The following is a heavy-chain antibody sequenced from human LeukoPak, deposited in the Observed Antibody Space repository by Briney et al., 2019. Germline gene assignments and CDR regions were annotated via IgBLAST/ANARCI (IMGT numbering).Heavy chain of an antibody. J-gene: IGHJ4*02. CDR2: ISGSGGST. D-gene: IGHD4-17*01. CDR3: AKASYGDYVGYFDY. CDR1: GFXFSSYS. Sequence: GSLRLSCAASGFXFSSYSMNWVRQAPGKGLEWVSAISGSGGSTYYADSVKGRFTISRDNSKNTLYLQMNSLRAEDTAVYYCAKASYGDYVGYFDYWGQGTLVTVSS. V-gene: IGHV3-23*01.